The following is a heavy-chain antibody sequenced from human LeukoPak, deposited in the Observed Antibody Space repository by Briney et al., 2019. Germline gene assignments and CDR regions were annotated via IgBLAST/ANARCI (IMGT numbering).Heavy chain of an antibody. D-gene: IGHD5-18*01. Sequence: ASVKVSCKASGGTFSSYAISWVRQAPGQGLEWMGWINPNSGGTNYAQKFQGRVTMTRDTSISTAYMELSRLRSDDTAVYYCARVPRGYSYGPQFDYWGQGTLVTVSS. CDR2: INPNSGGT. CDR3: ARVPRGYSYGPQFDY. CDR1: GGTFSSYA. J-gene: IGHJ4*02. V-gene: IGHV1-2*02.